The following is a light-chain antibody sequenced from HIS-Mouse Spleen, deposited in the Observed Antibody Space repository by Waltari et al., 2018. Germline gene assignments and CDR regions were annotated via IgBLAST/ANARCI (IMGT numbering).Light chain of an antibody. Sequence: EIVVTQSPATLSFSPGERATLSCRASQSVSSYLACYQQKPGQAPRLLIYDASNRATGIPARFSGSGSGTDFTLTISSLEPEDFAVYYCQQRSNWPPYTFGQGTKLEIK. CDR3: QQRSNWPPYT. J-gene: IGKJ2*01. CDR1: QSVSSY. CDR2: DAS. V-gene: IGKV3-11*01.